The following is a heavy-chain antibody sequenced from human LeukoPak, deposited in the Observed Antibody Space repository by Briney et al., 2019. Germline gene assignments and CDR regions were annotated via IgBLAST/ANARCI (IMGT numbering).Heavy chain of an antibody. J-gene: IGHJ3*02. CDR3: ARDKDYDFWSGYYTAHAFDI. D-gene: IGHD3-3*01. CDR2: IYTSGST. Sequence: SETLSLTCTVSGGSISSYYWSWIRQPAGKGLEWIGRIYTSGSTNYNPSLKSRVTMSVDTSKNRFSLKLSSVTAADTAVYYCARDKDYDFWSGYYTAHAFDIWGQGTMVTVSS. CDR1: GGSISSYY. V-gene: IGHV4-4*07.